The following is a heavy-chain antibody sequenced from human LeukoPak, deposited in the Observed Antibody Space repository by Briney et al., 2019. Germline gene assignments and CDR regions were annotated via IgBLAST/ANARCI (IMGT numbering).Heavy chain of an antibody. Sequence: PGGSLRLSCAASGFTFSSYSMNWVRQAPGKGLEWVSYISSSSSTIYYADSVKGRFTISRDNAKNSLYLQMNSLRAEDTAVYYCARGYYDYVWGSYRYEEGMDVWGKGTTVTVSS. CDR2: ISSSSSTI. V-gene: IGHV3-48*01. CDR1: GFTFSSYS. CDR3: ARGYYDYVWGSYRYEEGMDV. D-gene: IGHD3-16*02. J-gene: IGHJ6*03.